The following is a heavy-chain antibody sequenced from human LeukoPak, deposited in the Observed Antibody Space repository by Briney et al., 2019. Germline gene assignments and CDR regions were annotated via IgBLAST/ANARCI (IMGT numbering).Heavy chain of an antibody. CDR1: GGSISSYY. D-gene: IGHD2-2*01. Sequence: SETLSLTCTVSGGSISSYYWSWLRQPAGKGLEWIGRIYTSGSTNYNPSLKSRVTISVDTSKNQFSLKLSSVTAADTAVYYCASCDCSSTSCYPNYYYYYMDVWGKGTTVTVSS. CDR2: IYTSGST. CDR3: ASCDCSSTSCYPNYYYYYMDV. J-gene: IGHJ6*03. V-gene: IGHV4-4*07.